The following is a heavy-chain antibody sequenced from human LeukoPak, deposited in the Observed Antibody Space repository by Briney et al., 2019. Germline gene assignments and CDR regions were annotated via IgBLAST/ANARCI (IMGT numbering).Heavy chain of an antibody. Sequence: GGSLRLPCAASGFTFTNYWMHWVRQAPGMGLVWVSRLPPDELDIIYADSVKGRFTVSRDNAKNTLYLQMNSLRAEDTAVYYCAREPTIWSGYPPKYYYYGMDVWGQGTTVTVSS. J-gene: IGHJ6*02. D-gene: IGHD3-3*01. CDR2: LPPDELDI. V-gene: IGHV3-74*01. CDR3: AREPTIWSGYPPKYYYYGMDV. CDR1: GFTFTNYW.